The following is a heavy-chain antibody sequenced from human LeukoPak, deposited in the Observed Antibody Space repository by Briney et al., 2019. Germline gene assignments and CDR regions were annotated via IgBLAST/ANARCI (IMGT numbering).Heavy chain of an antibody. Sequence: SETLSLTCTVSGGSISSHYWSWIRQPPGKGLEWTGYIYYSGRTNYNPSLKSRVTISVDTSKNQFSLKLSSVTAADTAVYYCASSFDFWSGYYDYWGQGTLVTVSS. D-gene: IGHD3-3*01. J-gene: IGHJ4*02. CDR1: GGSISSHY. CDR2: IYYSGRT. V-gene: IGHV4-59*08. CDR3: ASSFDFWSGYYDY.